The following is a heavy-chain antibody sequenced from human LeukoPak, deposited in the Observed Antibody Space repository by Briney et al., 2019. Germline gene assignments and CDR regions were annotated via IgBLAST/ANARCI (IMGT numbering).Heavy chain of an antibody. J-gene: IGHJ4*02. CDR3: AGDASLYYVDH. CDR2: INTDGSNT. CDR1: GFPFSSYW. V-gene: IGHV3-74*01. Sequence: GGSLRLSCAVSGFPFSSYWMDWVRQAPGRGLVWVSRINTDGSNTDYADSVKGRFTISRDNAKKTLYLEMNSLTAEDTAIYYCAGDASLYYVDHWGQGTLVTVSS.